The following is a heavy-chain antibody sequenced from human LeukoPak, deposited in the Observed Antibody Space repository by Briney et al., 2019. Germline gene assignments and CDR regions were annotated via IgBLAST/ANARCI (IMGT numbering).Heavy chain of an antibody. CDR2: ISYDGSNK. CDR1: GFTFSSYG. CDR3: ARGDYYAMDV. V-gene: IGHV3-30*03. Sequence: PGRSLRLSCAASGFTFSSYGMHWVRQAPGKGLEWVAVISYDGSNKYYADSVKGRFTISRDNAKNTLYMQMNSLRAEDTAVYYCARGDYYAMDVWGQGTTVTVSS. J-gene: IGHJ6*02.